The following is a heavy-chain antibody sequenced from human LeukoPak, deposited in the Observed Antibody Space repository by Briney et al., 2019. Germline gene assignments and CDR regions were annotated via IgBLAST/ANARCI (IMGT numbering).Heavy chain of an antibody. CDR3: AKEIQANWFDP. CDR1: GFTFSSYS. J-gene: IGHJ5*02. V-gene: IGHV3-21*04. Sequence: GGSLRLSCAASGFTFSSYSMNWVRQAPGKGLEWVSSISSSSSYIYYADSVKGRFTISRDNAKNSLYLQMNSLRAEDTALYYCAKEIQANWFDPWGQGTLVTVSS. CDR2: ISSSSSYI.